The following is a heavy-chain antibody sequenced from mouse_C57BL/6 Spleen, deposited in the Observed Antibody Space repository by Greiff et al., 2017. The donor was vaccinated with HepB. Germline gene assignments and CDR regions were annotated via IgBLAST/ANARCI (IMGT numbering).Heavy chain of an antibody. CDR3: ARASINYYGSSYFSYWYFDV. D-gene: IGHD1-1*01. CDR2: IYWDDDK. CDR1: GFSLSTSGMG. V-gene: IGHV8-12*01. J-gene: IGHJ1*03. Sequence: QVQLKESGPGILQSSQTLSLTCSFSGFSLSTSGMGVSWIRQPSGKGLEWLAHIYWDDDKRYNPSLKSRLTISKDTSRNQVFLKITSVDTADTATYYCARASINYYGSSYFSYWYFDVWGTGTTVTVSS.